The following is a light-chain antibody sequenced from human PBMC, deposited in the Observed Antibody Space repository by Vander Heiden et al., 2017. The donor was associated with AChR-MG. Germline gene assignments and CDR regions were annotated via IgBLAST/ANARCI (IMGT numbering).Light chain of an antibody. CDR1: DLGDKY. V-gene: IGLV3-1*01. Sequence: YKRTPPPPVSVSPGQTATITCSGDDLGDKYVSWYHQKPGQPPLLVIYQKDNRPSGIPARFSGSNSGNTATLTISGTQSVDEADFFCQAWDSRSNWVFGGGTKLTVL. J-gene: IGLJ3*02. CDR3: QAWDSRSNWV. CDR2: QKD.